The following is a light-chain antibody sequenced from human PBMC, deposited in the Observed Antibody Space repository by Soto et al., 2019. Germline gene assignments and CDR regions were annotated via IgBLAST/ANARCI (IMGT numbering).Light chain of an antibody. Sequence: ETVLTQSPGTVSLSPGERATLSCRASQTIRSNYLAWYRQTPGQAPRLIIYGASNRATGIADRFSGSGSGTDFTLIISRLEPEDFALYYCQQYGSSPWTFGQGTKVEIK. J-gene: IGKJ1*01. V-gene: IGKV3-20*01. CDR3: QQYGSSPWT. CDR2: GAS. CDR1: QTIRSNY.